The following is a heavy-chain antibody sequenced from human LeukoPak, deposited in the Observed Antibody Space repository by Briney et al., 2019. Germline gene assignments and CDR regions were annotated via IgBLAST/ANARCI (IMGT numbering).Heavy chain of an antibody. D-gene: IGHD4-17*01. J-gene: IGHJ6*03. V-gene: IGHV3-74*01. Sequence: GGSLRLSCAASGFTVSSNYMSWVRQAPGKGLEWVSRINTDGSSTSYADSVKGRCTISRDNAKSTLYLQMTSLRVEDTAVYYCSRAGVGLRDYYYYYMDVWGKGTTVTVSS. CDR2: INTDGSST. CDR1: GFTVSSNY. CDR3: SRAGVGLRDYYYYYMDV.